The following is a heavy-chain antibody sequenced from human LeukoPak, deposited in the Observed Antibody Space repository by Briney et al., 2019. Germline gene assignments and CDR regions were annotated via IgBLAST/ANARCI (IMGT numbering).Heavy chain of an antibody. CDR2: IYYRGSN. J-gene: IGHJ4*02. V-gene: IGHV4-39*07. CDR1: GGSFSSSSYY. CDR3: ARAYDRYYDYVWGSYRHFDY. Sequence: PSETLSLTCTVSGGSFSSSSYYWGWIRQPPGRGLEWIGSIYYRGSNYHNSSLKGRVTMSIDTSKNQFSLRLSSVTVADTAVYYCARAYDRYYDYVWGSYRHFDYWGQGTLVTVSS. D-gene: IGHD3-16*02.